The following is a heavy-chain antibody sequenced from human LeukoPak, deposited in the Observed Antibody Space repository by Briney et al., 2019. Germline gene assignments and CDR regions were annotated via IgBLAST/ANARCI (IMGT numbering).Heavy chain of an antibody. J-gene: IGHJ3*02. CDR2: ISYDGSNK. D-gene: IGHD6-19*01. CDR1: GFTFSSYA. Sequence: GGSLRLSCAASGFTFSSYAMHWVRQAPGKGLEWVAVISYDGSNKYYADSVKGRFTISRDNSKNTLYLQMNSLRAEDTAVYYCARDMADYAFDIWGQGTMVTVSS. V-gene: IGHV3-30-3*01. CDR3: ARDMADYAFDI.